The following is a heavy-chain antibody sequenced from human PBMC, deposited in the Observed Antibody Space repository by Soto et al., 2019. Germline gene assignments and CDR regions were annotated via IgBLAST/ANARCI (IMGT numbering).Heavy chain of an antibody. J-gene: IGHJ4*02. CDR2: LIPIFGTA. V-gene: IGHV1-69*13. CDR1: GGTFSSDA. Sequence: AASVKVSCKASGGTFSSDAISWVRQAPGQGLEWIGGLIPIFGTANYAQKLQGRVTITADESTSTAYMALSSLRSEDTAVYYFASSSYYYESGGYYYFDYWGQGTRVNVSS. D-gene: IGHD3-22*01. CDR3: ASSSYYYESGGYYYFDY.